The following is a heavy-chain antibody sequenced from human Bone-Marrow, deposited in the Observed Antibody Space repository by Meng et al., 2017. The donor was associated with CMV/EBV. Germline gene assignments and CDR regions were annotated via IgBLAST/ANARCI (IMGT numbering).Heavy chain of an antibody. CDR1: GGSISTYY. V-gene: IGHV4-59*01. Sequence: GSLRLSCTVSGGSISTYYWNWIRQPPGKGLEWIGYIYYSGSTNYNPSLKSRVTMSVDTSKNQFSLRLSSVTAADTAVYYCASGYSFGKFDYWGQGTLVTFSS. CDR3: ASGYSFGKFDY. J-gene: IGHJ4*02. D-gene: IGHD5-18*01. CDR2: IYYSGST.